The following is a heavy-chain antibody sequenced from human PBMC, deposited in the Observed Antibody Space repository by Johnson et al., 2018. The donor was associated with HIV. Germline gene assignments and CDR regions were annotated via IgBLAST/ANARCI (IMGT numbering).Heavy chain of an antibody. V-gene: IGHV3-20*04. D-gene: IGHD5-18*01. CDR1: GFTFDGYG. CDR2: INWNGGST. CDR3: ARDQRGGYSYGDAFDF. Sequence: VQLVESGGGVIRPGGSLRLSCAASGFTFDGYGMSWVRQAPGKGLEWVSGINWNGGSTGYADSLKGRFTISRDNAKNTLYLQMNSLRGEDTAAYYCARDQRGGYSYGDAFDFWGQGTVVSVST. J-gene: IGHJ3*01.